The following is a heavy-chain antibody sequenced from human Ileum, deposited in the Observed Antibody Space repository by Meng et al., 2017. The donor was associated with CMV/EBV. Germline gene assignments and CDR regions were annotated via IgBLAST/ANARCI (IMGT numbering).Heavy chain of an antibody. V-gene: IGHV3-48*03. CDR3: ARGGSGSYFLRYFDY. D-gene: IGHD2/OR15-2a*01. CDR1: GFTFSSYE. CDR2: IGQSDSTT. Sequence: GESLKISCEASGFTFSSYEMSWVRQTPGEGLEWISYIGQSDSTTYYADSVKGRFTISRDNVKNSLYLLMESLRPEDTAVYYCARGGSGSYFLRYFDYFGQGALVTVSS. J-gene: IGHJ4*02.